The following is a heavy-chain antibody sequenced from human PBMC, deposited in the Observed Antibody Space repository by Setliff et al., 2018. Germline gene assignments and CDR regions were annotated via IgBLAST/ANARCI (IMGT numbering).Heavy chain of an antibody. CDR2: IYYSGAT. V-gene: IGHV4-59*01. D-gene: IGHD3-22*01. J-gene: IGHJ4*02. CDR3: ARYRNYFDSSGQTRYYFDY. Sequence: PSETLSLTCSVSGDSINPYYWTWIRQPPGKGLEWIGFIYYSGATTYNPSLKSRVTISVDTSKNQFSLNLNSVTAAYTAVYYCARYRNYFDSSGQTRYYFDYWGQGTLVTVSS. CDR1: GDSINPYY.